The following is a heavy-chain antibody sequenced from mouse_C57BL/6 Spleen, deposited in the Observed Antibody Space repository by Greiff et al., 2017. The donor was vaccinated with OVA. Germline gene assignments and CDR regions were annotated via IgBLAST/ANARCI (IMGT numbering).Heavy chain of an antibody. CDR2: ISSGSSTL. V-gene: IGHV5-17*01. CDR1: GFTFSDYG. Sequence: EVQGVESGGGLVKPGGSLKLSCAASGFTFSDYGMHWVRQAPEKGLEWVAYISSGSSTLYYAATVNGRFTISRDNAKNTLFRQLTSLRSEDTAMYYCARPGDYDGYRAWFAYWGQGTLVTVSA. J-gene: IGHJ3*01. CDR3: ARPGDYDGYRAWFAY. D-gene: IGHD2-3*01.